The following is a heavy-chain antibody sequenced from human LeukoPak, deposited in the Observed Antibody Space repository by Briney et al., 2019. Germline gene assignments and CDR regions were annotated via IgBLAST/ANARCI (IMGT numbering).Heavy chain of an antibody. Sequence: PGGAVSVSCAASGFTFSSYAMHGVRQAPGKGLAGVAVISYDGSNKSYADSVKGRFTISKDNSKNTLYLKMNSLRAEDTAVYYCAKAPAAIRGYYYSYIDVWGKGTTVTVSS. J-gene: IGHJ6*03. CDR2: ISYDGSNK. CDR1: GFTFSSYA. D-gene: IGHD2-2*02. V-gene: IGHV3-30-3*01. CDR3: AKAPAAIRGYYYSYIDV.